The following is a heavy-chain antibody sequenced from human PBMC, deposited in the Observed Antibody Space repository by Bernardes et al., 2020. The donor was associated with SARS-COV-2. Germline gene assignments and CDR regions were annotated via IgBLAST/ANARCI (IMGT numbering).Heavy chain of an antibody. CDR2: IYHSGST. V-gene: IGHV4-38-2*01. Sequence: SETLSLTCAVSGYSISSGYYWGCILQPPGKGLEWIGSIYHSGSTYYNPSLKSRVTISVDTSKNQFSLKLSSVTAADTAVYYCARAGSITIFGVVIARQDAFDIWGQGTMVTVSS. CDR3: ARAGSITIFGVVIARQDAFDI. J-gene: IGHJ3*02. CDR1: GYSISSGYY. D-gene: IGHD3-3*01.